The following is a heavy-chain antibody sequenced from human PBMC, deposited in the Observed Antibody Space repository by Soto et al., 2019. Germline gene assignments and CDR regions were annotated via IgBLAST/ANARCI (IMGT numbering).Heavy chain of an antibody. CDR3: ARVSGSYYYGMDV. V-gene: IGHV4-4*02. J-gene: IGHJ6*02. CDR1: GGSISSSNW. Sequence: QVQLQESGPGLVKPSGTLSLTCAVSGGSISSSNWWSWVRQPPGKGLEWIGGIYHSGSTNYNPSLKSRFTISIDKSQNQFSLKLSSVTAADTAVYYCARVSGSYYYGMDVWGQGTTVTVSS. D-gene: IGHD1-26*01. CDR2: IYHSGST.